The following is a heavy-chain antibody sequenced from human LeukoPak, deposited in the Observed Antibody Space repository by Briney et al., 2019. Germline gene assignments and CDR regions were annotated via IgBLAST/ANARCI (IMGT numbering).Heavy chain of an antibody. Sequence: ASVKVSCKASGYTFTSYYMHWVRQAPGQGLEWMGIINPSGGSTSYAQKFQGRVTMTRDTSTSTVYMELSSLRSEDTAVYYCARVRSHCSGGSCYEYYFDYWGQGTLVTVSS. CDR1: GYTFTSYY. CDR2: INPSGGST. D-gene: IGHD2-15*01. CDR3: ARVRSHCSGGSCYEYYFDY. J-gene: IGHJ4*02. V-gene: IGHV1-46*01.